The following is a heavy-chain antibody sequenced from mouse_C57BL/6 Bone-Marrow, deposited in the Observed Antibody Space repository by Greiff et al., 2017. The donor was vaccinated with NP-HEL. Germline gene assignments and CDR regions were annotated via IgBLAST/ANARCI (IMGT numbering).Heavy chain of an antibody. V-gene: IGHV1-55*01. CDR3: ARWHYGSRSRAMGY. CDR1: GYTFTSYW. J-gene: IGHJ4*01. D-gene: IGHD1-1*01. CDR2: IYPGSGST. Sequence: QVQLQQPGAELVKPGASVKMSCKASGYTFTSYWITWVKQRPGQGLEWIGDIYPGSGSTNYNEKFKSKATLTVDTSSSTAYMQLSSLTSEDSAVYYCARWHYGSRSRAMGYWGQGTSVTVSS.